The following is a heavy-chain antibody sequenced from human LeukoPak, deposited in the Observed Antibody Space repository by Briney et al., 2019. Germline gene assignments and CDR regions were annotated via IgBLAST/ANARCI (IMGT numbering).Heavy chain of an antibody. CDR2: ISGSGGST. V-gene: IGHV3-23*01. CDR3: ATTTVVTPYYYYGMDG. J-gene: IGHJ6*02. D-gene: IGHD4-23*01. CDR1: GFTVSSNY. Sequence: GGSLRLSCAASGFTVSSNYMSWVRQAPGKGLEWVSAISGSGGSTYYADSVKGRFTISRDNSKNTLYLQMNSLRAEDTAVYYCATTTVVTPYYYYGMDGWGQGTTVTLSS.